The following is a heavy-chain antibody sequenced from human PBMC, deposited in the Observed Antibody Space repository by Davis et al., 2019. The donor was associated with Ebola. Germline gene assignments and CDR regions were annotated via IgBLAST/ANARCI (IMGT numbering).Heavy chain of an antibody. Sequence: SGPTLAKPTQTLTLPCTFSGFPPSTRGVGVGRLRQPPRKPLESLALLYWDDDKRYSPSLKSRLTITKDTSKNQVVLTMTNMDPVDTATYYCAHILLRYYYGMDVWGQGTTVTVSS. CDR2: LYWDDDK. CDR1: GFPPSTRGVG. D-gene: IGHD3-10*01. J-gene: IGHJ6*02. V-gene: IGHV2-5*02. CDR3: AHILLRYYYGMDV.